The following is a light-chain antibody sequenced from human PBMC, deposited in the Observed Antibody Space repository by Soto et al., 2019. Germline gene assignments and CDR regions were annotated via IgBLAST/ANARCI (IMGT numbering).Light chain of an antibody. CDR1: SSDVGGYNY. J-gene: IGLJ1*01. CDR2: EVS. Sequence: LTQPASVSGSPGQSITISCTGTSSDVGGYNYVSWYQQHPGKAPKLMIYEVSNRPSGVSNRFSGSKSGNTASLTISGLQAEDEADYYCSSYTSSTTLVFGTGTKVTVL. V-gene: IGLV2-14*01. CDR3: SSYTSSTTLV.